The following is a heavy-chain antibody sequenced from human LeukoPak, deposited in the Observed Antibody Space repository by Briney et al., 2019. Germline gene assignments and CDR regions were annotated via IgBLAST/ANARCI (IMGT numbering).Heavy chain of an antibody. CDR2: INPSDGST. D-gene: IGHD3-10*01. V-gene: IGHV1-46*01. Sequence: ASVKVSCKASGYTFTSYYMHWVRQAPGQGLEWMGIINPSDGSTSYAQKFQGRVAMTRDTSTSTVYMELSSLRSKDMAVYYCARVRGGGADAFDIWGQGTMVTVSS. CDR1: GYTFTSYY. J-gene: IGHJ3*02. CDR3: ARVRGGGADAFDI.